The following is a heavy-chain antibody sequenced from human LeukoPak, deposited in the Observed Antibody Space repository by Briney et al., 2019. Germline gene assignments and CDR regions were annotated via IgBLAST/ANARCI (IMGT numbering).Heavy chain of an antibody. V-gene: IGHV4-39*01. Sequence: PSETLSLTCSVSGGSISSSTYYWDYIRQPPGKGLEWIGSIYYSGSTYYNPSLKSRVTISIDTSKNQFSLRLSSVTAADTAVYYCASNHRYSGRKRAFDIWGQGTMVTVSS. CDR1: GGSISSSTYY. CDR3: ASNHRYSGRKRAFDI. CDR2: IYYSGST. J-gene: IGHJ3*02. D-gene: IGHD1-26*01.